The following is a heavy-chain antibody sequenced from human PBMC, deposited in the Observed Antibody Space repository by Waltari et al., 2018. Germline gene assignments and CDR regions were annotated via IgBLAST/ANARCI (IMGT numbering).Heavy chain of an antibody. V-gene: IGHV4-31*03. CDR2: IYYSGST. D-gene: IGHD2-21*01. Sequence: QVQLQESGPGLVKPSQTLSLTCTVSGGSISSGGYYWSWIRQHPGKGLEWIGYIYYSGSTYYNPSLKSRVTISVDTSKNQFSLKRGSVTAADTAVDYCARVGGGGYCGGDCYFFDYWGQGTLVTVSS. CDR3: ARVGGGGYCGGDCYFFDY. J-gene: IGHJ4*02. CDR1: GGSISSGGYY.